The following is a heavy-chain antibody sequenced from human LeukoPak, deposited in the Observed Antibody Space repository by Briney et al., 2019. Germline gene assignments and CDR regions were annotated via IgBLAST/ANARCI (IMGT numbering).Heavy chain of an antibody. CDR3: ARGVGATTLWYFDL. V-gene: IGHV4-34*01. CDR1: GGSFSGYY. J-gene: IGHJ2*01. Sequence: SETLSLTCAVYGGSFSGYYWSWIRQPPGKGLEWIGEINHSGSTNYNPSLKSRVTISVDTSKNQFSLKLSSVTAADTAVYYCARGVGATTLWYFDLWGRGTLVTVSS. D-gene: IGHD1-26*01. CDR2: INHSGST.